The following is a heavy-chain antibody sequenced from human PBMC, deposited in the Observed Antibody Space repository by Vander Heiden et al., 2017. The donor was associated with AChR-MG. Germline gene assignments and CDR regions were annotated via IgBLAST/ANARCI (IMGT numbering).Heavy chain of an antibody. J-gene: IGHJ5*02. CDR3: AKVVVVTINWFDP. CDR2: ISGSGGST. Sequence: EVQLLESGGGLVQPGGSLRLSCAASGFTFSSYAMSGVRQAPGKGLEWVSAISGSGGSTYYADAVKGRFTISRDNSKNTLYLQMNSLRAEDTAVYYCAKVVVVTINWFDPWCQGTLVTVSS. V-gene: IGHV3-23*01. CDR1: GFTFSSYA. D-gene: IGHD2-21*02.